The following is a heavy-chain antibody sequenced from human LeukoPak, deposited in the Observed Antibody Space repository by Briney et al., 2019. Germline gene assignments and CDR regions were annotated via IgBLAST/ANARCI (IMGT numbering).Heavy chain of an antibody. CDR2: INSDGSST. J-gene: IGHJ6*03. D-gene: IGHD3-10*01. V-gene: IGHV3-74*01. CDR3: ARAALFMVRGVTLFYYYYYMDV. CDR1: GFTFSSYW. Sequence: QSGGSLRLSCAASGFTFSSYWMHWVRQAPGKGLVWVSRINSDGSSTSYADSVKGRFTISRDNAKNTLYLQMNSLRAEDTAVYYCARAALFMVRGVTLFYYYYYMDVWGKGTTVTISS.